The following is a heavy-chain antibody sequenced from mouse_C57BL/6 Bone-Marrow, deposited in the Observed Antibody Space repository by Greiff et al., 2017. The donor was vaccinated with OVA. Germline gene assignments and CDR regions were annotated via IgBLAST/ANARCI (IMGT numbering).Heavy chain of an antibody. V-gene: IGHV1-15*01. Sequence: VKLVESGAELVRPGASVTLSCKASGYTFTDYEMHWVKQTPVHGLEWIGAIDPETGGTAYNQKFKGKAILTADKSSSTAYMELRSLTSEDSAVYYCTGGWLLNYWGQGTTLTVSS. CDR1: GYTFTDYE. J-gene: IGHJ2*01. CDR3: TGGWLLNY. D-gene: IGHD2-3*01. CDR2: IDPETGGT.